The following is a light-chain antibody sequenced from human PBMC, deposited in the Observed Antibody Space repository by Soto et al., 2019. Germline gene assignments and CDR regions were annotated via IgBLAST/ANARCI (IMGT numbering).Light chain of an antibody. V-gene: IGKV3-20*01. J-gene: IGKJ1*01. CDR2: GAS. Sequence: EVVMRQSSATLSLSPGDRATLSCRASQSVSNNYLAWYQQKPGQAPRLLIYGASSRATGIPDRFSGSGSGTDFTLTISRLEPEDFAVYYCQQYGRSPQAAWTFGQGTKVDIK. CDR1: QSVSNNY. CDR3: QQYGRSPQAAWT.